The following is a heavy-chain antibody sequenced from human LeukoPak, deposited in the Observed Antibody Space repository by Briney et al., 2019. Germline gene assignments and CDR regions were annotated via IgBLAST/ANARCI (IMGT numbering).Heavy chain of an antibody. Sequence: SETLSLTCAVSGYSISSGYQWGWIRQPPGKGLEWIGSIYHSGSAHYNPSLKSRVTISVDTSKNQFSLNLNSVTAADTAVYYCARGPSLRRGQQLLKNWFDPWGQGTLVTVSS. CDR2: IYHSGSA. V-gene: IGHV4-38-2*01. CDR1: GYSISSGYQ. J-gene: IGHJ5*02. CDR3: ARGPSLRRGQQLLKNWFDP. D-gene: IGHD1-26*01.